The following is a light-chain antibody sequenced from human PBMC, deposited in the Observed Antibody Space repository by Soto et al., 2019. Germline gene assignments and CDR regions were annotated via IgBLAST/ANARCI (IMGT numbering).Light chain of an antibody. Sequence: EIVLTQSPGTLSLSPGERATLSCRASQSVSSSYLAWYQQKPGQAPRLLIYGASSRATGIPDRFSGSGSGTDFTLTISRLEPEDFAVYYCQQYGSSPGTFSRGTKVDIK. J-gene: IGKJ4*02. CDR2: GAS. CDR3: QQYGSSPGT. CDR1: QSVSSSY. V-gene: IGKV3-20*01.